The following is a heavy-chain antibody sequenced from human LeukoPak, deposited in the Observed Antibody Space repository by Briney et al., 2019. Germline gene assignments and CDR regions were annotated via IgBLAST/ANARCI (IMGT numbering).Heavy chain of an antibody. CDR3: AKKQGIAAAGTVFGY. CDR1: GFTFSSYA. CDR2: IGGSGGST. V-gene: IGHV3-23*01. D-gene: IGHD6-13*01. Sequence: GGSLRLSCAASGFTFSSYAMSWVRQAPGKGLEWVSAIGGSGGSTYYADSVKGRFTISRDNSKNTLYLQMNSLRAEDTAVYYCAKKQGIAAAGTVFGYWGQGTLVTVSS. J-gene: IGHJ4*02.